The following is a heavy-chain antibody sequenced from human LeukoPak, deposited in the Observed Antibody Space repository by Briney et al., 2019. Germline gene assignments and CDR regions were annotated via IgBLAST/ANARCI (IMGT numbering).Heavy chain of an antibody. D-gene: IGHD1-26*01. V-gene: IGHV4-59*02. CDR1: GGSVSDYY. CDR3: ARDRPPRVGATMDY. CDR2: IYHTGST. Sequence: TSETLSLTCTISGGSVSDYYWSWIRQSPGKGLEWIGYIYHTGSTYYNPSLKSRVTIPVDTSKNQFSLKLSSVTAADTAVYYCARDRPPRVGATMDYWGQGTLVTVSS. J-gene: IGHJ4*02.